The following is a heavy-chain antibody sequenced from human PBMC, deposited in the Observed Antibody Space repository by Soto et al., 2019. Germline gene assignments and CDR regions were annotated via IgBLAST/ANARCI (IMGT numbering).Heavy chain of an antibody. CDR1: GYTFTNYA. CDR3: ARDLGAAGPFDC. Sequence: QVQLVQSGAEVKKPGASVKVSCKASGYTFTNYAFSWVRQDPGQGLEWMGWISAYNGNTNYPQKLQGRVTMTTDTSTSTASMELRSLRSDDTAVYYCARDLGAAGPFDCWGQGTLVTVSS. V-gene: IGHV1-18*01. D-gene: IGHD6-13*01. CDR2: ISAYNGNT. J-gene: IGHJ4*02.